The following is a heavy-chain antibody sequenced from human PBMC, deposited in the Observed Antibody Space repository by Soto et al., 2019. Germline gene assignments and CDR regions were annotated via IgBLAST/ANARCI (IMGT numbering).Heavy chain of an antibody. CDR1: GYTFTSYA. CDR3: ARSIVVVTALDY. J-gene: IGHJ4*02. CDR2: INAGNGNT. Sequence: GGPVKASCKASGYTFTSYAMHWVRQAPGQRLEWMGWINAGNGNTKYSQKFQGRVTITRDTSASTAYMELSSLRSEDTAVYYCARSIVVVTALDYWGQGTLVTVSS. D-gene: IGHD2-21*02. V-gene: IGHV1-3*01.